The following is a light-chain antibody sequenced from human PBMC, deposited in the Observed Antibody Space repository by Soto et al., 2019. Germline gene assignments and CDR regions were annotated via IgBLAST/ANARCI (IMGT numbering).Light chain of an antibody. CDR2: GAS. V-gene: IGKV3-15*01. CDR1: QSINTN. Sequence: EIVMTQSPATLSVSPGDRAALSCRASQSINTNLAWYQQKPGQAPRVLIYGASTRATGVPARFSGSGSGTEFTLTISRLEPEDSAVYYCQQYASSSYTFGQGTKLEI. CDR3: QQYASSSYT. J-gene: IGKJ2*01.